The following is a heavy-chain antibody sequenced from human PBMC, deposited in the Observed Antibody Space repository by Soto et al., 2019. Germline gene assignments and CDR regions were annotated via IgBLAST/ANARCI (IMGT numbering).Heavy chain of an antibody. CDR2: ISSGSYTI. V-gene: IGHV3-48*01. CDR3: TRGDYSLDY. CDR1: GFSFSTYT. J-gene: IGHJ4*02. D-gene: IGHD6-13*01. Sequence: EVQLVESGGGSVQPGGSLRLSCAASGFSFSTYTMNWVRQAPGKGLEWLSYISSGSYTIYYADSVKGRFTISRDNAKNSLYLQMNSLRADDTAVYYCTRGDYSLDYWGQGTLVTVSS.